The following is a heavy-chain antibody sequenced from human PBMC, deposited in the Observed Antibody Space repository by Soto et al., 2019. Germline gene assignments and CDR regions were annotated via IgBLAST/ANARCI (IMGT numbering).Heavy chain of an antibody. CDR2: IIPIFGTA. Sequence: SVKVSCKASGGTFSSYAISWVRQAPGQGLEWMGGIIPIFGTANYAQKFQGRVTITADESTSTAYMELSSLRSEDTAVYYCARSYYYDSSGYPAQPFDYWGQGTLVTVSS. CDR3: ARSYYYDSSGYPAQPFDY. V-gene: IGHV1-69*13. D-gene: IGHD3-22*01. J-gene: IGHJ4*02. CDR1: GGTFSSYA.